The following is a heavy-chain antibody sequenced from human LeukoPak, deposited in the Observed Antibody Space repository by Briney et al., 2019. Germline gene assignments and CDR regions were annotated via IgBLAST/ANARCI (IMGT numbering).Heavy chain of an antibody. V-gene: IGHV1-8*01. Sequence: ASVKVSCKASGYTFTSYDINWVRQATGQGLEWMGWMNPNSGNTGYAQKFQGRVTMTRNTSISTAYMELSSLRSEDTALYYCASHYDSSGYFYEYVAFDIWGQGTMVTVSS. CDR1: GYTFTSYD. D-gene: IGHD3-22*01. J-gene: IGHJ3*02. CDR2: MNPNSGNT. CDR3: ASHYDSSGYFYEYVAFDI.